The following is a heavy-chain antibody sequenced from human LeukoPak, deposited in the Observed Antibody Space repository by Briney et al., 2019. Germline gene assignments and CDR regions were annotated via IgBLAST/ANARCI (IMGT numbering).Heavy chain of an antibody. J-gene: IGHJ3*02. CDR1: GGSISRSNYY. V-gene: IGHV4-39*01. Sequence: SETLSLTCIVSGGSISRSNYYWGWIRQSPGKGLEWIGSIYYSGNTYYNPSLKSRVTISVDTSKNQFSQKLSSVTAADTAVYYCARGDYYYDSTDLGAFDIWGQGTMVTVSS. CDR2: IYYSGNT. CDR3: ARGDYYYDSTDLGAFDI. D-gene: IGHD3-22*01.